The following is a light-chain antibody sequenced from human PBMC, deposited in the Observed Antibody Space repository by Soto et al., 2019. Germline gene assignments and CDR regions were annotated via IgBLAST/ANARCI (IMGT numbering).Light chain of an antibody. V-gene: IGKV3D-7*01. J-gene: IGKJ1*01. CDR1: ETLGRNY. CDR2: GAT. CDR3: QQYHVWPKWT. Sequence: ETLLTQSPGTLSLSPGERATLSCRATETLGRNYLAWYQQKPGQAPRLLIHGATTRASGVPPRFSGSGSGTDFSLTISSLQSEDYAVYFCQQYHVWPKWTFGQGTKVDIK.